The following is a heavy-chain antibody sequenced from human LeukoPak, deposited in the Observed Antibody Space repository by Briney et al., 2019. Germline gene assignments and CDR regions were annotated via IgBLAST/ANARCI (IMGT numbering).Heavy chain of an antibody. CDR2: LNPNIGGT. D-gene: IGHD1-26*01. CDR3: ARVYSGSYLEAFDI. Sequence: ASVKVSCKASGYTFSAYYLHWVRQAPGQGLEWMGWLNPNIGGTNYAQKFQGRVTMTRDTSINTAYMELSRLRFDDTAVYYCARVYSGSYLEAFDIWGQGTMVTVSS. J-gene: IGHJ3*02. V-gene: IGHV1-2*02. CDR1: GYTFSAYY.